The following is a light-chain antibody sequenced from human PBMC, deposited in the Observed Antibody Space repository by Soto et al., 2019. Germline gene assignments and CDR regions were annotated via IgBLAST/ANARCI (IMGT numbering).Light chain of an antibody. Sequence: EIVMTQSPATLSVSPGETATLSCRASQSVSNNVAWYQQKPGQAPRLLIYGASNRATGIPDRFSGGGSGTDFTLTISRLAPEDFAVYYCQHYDTSPITFGQGTRLEIK. CDR2: GAS. CDR1: QSVSNN. CDR3: QHYDTSPIT. J-gene: IGKJ5*01. V-gene: IGKV3-20*01.